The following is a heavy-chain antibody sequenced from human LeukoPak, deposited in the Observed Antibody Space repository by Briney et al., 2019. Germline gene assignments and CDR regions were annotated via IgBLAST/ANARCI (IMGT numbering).Heavy chain of an antibody. CDR2: ISSSSSTI. Sequence: GGSLRLSCAASGFTFSSYSMNWVRQAPGKGLEWVSYISSSSSTIYYADSVKGRFTISRDNAKNSLYLQMNSLRAEDTAVYYCARDFREALLDIVLMVDRSGYFDYWGQGTLVTVSS. CDR3: ARDFREALLDIVLMVDRSGYFDY. V-gene: IGHV3-48*01. D-gene: IGHD2-8*01. CDR1: GFTFSSYS. J-gene: IGHJ4*02.